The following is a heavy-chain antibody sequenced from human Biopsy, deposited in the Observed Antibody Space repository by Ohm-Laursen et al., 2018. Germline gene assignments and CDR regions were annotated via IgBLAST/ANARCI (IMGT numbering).Heavy chain of an antibody. CDR2: ISTYNGNT. J-gene: IGHJ4*02. CDR1: GYLFINYG. CDR3: ARTVDTVVVTPSDH. D-gene: IGHD5-18*01. V-gene: IGHV1-18*01. Sequence: ATVKISCNASGYLFINYGISWVRQAPGQGLEWLGWISTYNGNTNYAQKFRGRVTMTTDKPTSTAYVELRSLRSDDTAVYYCARTVDTVVVTPSDHWGQGTLVTVSS.